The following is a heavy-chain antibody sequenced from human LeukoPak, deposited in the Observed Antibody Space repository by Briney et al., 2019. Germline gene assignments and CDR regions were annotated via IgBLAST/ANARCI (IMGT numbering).Heavy chain of an antibody. CDR3: ASSTIFGVVANWFDP. Sequence: KPSETLSLTCTVSGGSISSYYWSWIRQPAGKGLEWIGEINHSGSTNYNPSLKSRVTISVDTSKNQFSLKLSSVTAADTAVYYCASSTIFGVVANWFDPWGQGALVTVSS. CDR2: INHSGST. J-gene: IGHJ5*02. D-gene: IGHD3-3*01. V-gene: IGHV4-34*01. CDR1: GGSISSYY.